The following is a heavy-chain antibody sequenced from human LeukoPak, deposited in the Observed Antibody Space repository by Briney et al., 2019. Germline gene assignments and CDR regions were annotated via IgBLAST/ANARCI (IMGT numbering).Heavy chain of an antibody. Sequence: GESLRLSCAASGFTFSSYAMSWVRQAPGKGLEWVSAISGSGGSTYYADSVKGRFTISRDNSKNTLYLQMNSLRAEDTAVYYCAKLERLVVTASFDYWGQGTLVTVSS. J-gene: IGHJ4*02. CDR1: GFTFSSYA. D-gene: IGHD2-21*02. CDR2: ISGSGGST. CDR3: AKLERLVVTASFDY. V-gene: IGHV3-23*01.